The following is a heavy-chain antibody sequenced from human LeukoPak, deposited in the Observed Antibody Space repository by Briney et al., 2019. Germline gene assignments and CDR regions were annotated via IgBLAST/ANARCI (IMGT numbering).Heavy chain of an antibody. Sequence: PGGSLRLSCAASGFTFSSYAMSWVRQAPGKGLEWVSVISGSGGSTYYADSVKGRFTISRDNSKNTLYLQMNSLRAEDTAVYYCAKDSDPGGSYESGWFDPWGQGTLVTVSS. J-gene: IGHJ5*02. D-gene: IGHD1-26*01. V-gene: IGHV3-23*01. CDR1: GFTFSSYA. CDR2: ISGSGGST. CDR3: AKDSDPGGSYESGWFDP.